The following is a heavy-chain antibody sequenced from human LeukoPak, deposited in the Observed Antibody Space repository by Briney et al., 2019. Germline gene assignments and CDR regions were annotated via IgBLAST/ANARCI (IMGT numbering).Heavy chain of an antibody. CDR3: AKEGPKGSSSWYEYYFDY. CDR2: ISYDGSNK. J-gene: IGHJ4*02. V-gene: IGHV3-30*18. D-gene: IGHD6-13*01. CDR1: GFTFSSYG. Sequence: GGSLRLSCAASGFTFSSYGMHWVRQAPGKGLEWVAVISYDGSNKYYADSVKGRFTISRDNSKNTLYLQMNSLRAEDTAVYYCAKEGPKGSSSWYEYYFDYWGQGTLVTVSS.